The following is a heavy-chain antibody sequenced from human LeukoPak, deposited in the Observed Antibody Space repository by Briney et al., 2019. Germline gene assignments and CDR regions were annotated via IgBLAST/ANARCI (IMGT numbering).Heavy chain of an antibody. CDR2: IYYSGST. Sequence: PSETLSLTCTVSGGSISSYYWSWLRQPPGKGLEWIGYIYYSGSTNYNPSLKSRVTISVDTSKNQFSLKLSSVTAADTAVYYCAGSFDGRWDYWGQGTLVTVSS. D-gene: IGHD3-9*01. J-gene: IGHJ4*02. CDR3: AGSFDGRWDY. CDR1: GGSISSYY. V-gene: IGHV4-59*01.